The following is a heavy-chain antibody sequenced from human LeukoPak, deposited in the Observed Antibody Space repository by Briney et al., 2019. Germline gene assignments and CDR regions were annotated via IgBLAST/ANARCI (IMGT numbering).Heavy chain of an antibody. CDR1: DDSISGYF. CDR2: IYYSGST. V-gene: IGHV4-59*01. CDR3: ARSRGNWFDP. J-gene: IGHJ5*02. Sequence: SETVSLTCLVSDDSISGYFWNWIRQPPGKGLEWIGYIYYSGSTNYNPSLKSRVTISLETSNNQFSLKLTSVTAADTAVYYCARSRGNWFDPWGQGTLVTVSS.